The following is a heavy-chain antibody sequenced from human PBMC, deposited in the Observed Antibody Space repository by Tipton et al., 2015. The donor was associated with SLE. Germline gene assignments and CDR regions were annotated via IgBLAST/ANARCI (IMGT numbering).Heavy chain of an antibody. V-gene: IGHV4-31*03. CDR3: AREVVVVAATRSENYFDF. D-gene: IGHD2-15*01. CDR1: GGSLSSGSYY. Sequence: TLSLTCTVSGGSLSSGSYYWSWIRQHPGKGLEWIGYTYYSGNPYYNPSLKSRVTISIDTSKNQFSLKLSSVTAAVTAVYFCAREVVVVAATRSENYFDFWGQGTLVTVSS. CDR2: TYYSGNP. J-gene: IGHJ4*02.